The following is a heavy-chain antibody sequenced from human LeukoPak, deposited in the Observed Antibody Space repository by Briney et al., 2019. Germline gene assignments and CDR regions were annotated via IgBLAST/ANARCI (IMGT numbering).Heavy chain of an antibody. D-gene: IGHD1-14*01. CDR1: GGSFSGYY. J-gene: IGHJ4*02. CDR3: ARASRTHVIDY. Sequence: SESLSLTCAVYGGSFSGYYWSWIRQPPGKGLEWIGEINHSGSTNYNPSLKSRVTISVDTSKNQFSLKLSSVTAADTAVYYCARASRTHVIDYWGQGTLVTVSS. CDR2: INHSGST. V-gene: IGHV4-34*01.